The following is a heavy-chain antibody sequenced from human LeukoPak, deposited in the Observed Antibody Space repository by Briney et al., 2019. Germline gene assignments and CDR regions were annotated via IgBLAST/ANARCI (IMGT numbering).Heavy chain of an antibody. J-gene: IGHJ4*02. CDR3: AGDASTVTTPYFDC. CDR2: INSDTGGT. CDR1: GYTFTRYY. D-gene: IGHD4-17*01. Sequence: GASVKVSCKASGYTFTRYYIHWVRQAPGQGLEWMGWINSDTGGTIYAQNFQGRVTMTRDTSTTTAYMELSSLKSDDTAFYYCAGDASTVTTPYFDCWGQGTLVTVPS. V-gene: IGHV1-2*02.